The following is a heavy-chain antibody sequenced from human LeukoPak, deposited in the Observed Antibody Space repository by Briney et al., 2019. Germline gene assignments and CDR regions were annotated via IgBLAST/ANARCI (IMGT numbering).Heavy chain of an antibody. CDR1: GFTFSSYW. CDR3: AKAKSYYSNYDY. CDR2: IKQDGSEK. V-gene: IGHV3-7*03. J-gene: IGHJ4*02. D-gene: IGHD4-11*01. Sequence: PGGSLRLSCAASGFTFSSYWMSWVRQAPGKGLEWVANIKQDGSEKYYVDSVKGRFTISRDNSKNTLYLQVNSLRAEDTAVYYCAKAKSYYSNYDYWGQGTPVTVSS.